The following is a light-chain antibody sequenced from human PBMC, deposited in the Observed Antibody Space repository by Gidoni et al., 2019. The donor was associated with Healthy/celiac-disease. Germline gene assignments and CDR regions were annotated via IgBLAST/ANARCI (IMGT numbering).Light chain of an antibody. CDR3: QQNYSNPWT. CDR2: ASS. J-gene: IGKJ1*01. CDR1: QSISSY. Sequence: EIQMTQSPSSLSASVGERVTITCRASQSISSYLNWYQQKPGKAPKLLIYASSSLQSGVPSRFSGSGSGTDFTLTISSLQPEDFATYYCQQNYSNPWTFGQXTKVEIK. V-gene: IGKV1-39*01.